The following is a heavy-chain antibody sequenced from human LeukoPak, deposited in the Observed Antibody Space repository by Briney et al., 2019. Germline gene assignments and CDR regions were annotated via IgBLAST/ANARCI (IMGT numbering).Heavy chain of an antibody. CDR1: GYTFTGYY. J-gene: IGHJ4*02. CDR2: INPNSGGT. D-gene: IGHD2-15*01. Sequence: ASVTVSCKASGYTFTGYYMHWVRQAPGQGLEWMGWINPNSGGTNYAQKFQGRVTMTRDTSISTAYMELSRLRSDDTAVYYCARADEPQLGYCSGGSCYGYYFDYWGQGTLVTVSS. CDR3: ARADEPQLGYCSGGSCYGYYFDY. V-gene: IGHV1-2*02.